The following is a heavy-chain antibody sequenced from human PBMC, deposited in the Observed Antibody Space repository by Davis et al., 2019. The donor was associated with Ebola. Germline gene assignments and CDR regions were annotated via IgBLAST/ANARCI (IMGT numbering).Heavy chain of an antibody. CDR1: GFIFSTYV. J-gene: IGHJ3*02. Sequence: GGSLRLSCSASGFIFSTYVMSWVRQAPGKGLEWVSTLVTSADTYYADSVKGRFTISRDNSKNTLNLQMNGLRVEDTAIYYCVKDTSDIWFDIWGQGTMVTVSS. V-gene: IGHV3-23*01. CDR3: VKDTSDIWFDI. CDR2: LVTSADT. D-gene: IGHD3-9*01.